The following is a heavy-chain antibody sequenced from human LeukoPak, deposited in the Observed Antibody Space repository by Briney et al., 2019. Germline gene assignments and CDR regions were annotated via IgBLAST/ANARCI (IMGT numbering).Heavy chain of an antibody. J-gene: IGHJ4*02. Sequence: SETLSLTCAVSGYSISSGYYWGWIRQPPGKGLEWIGSIYHSGSIYYNPSLKSRVTISVDTSKNQFSLKLSSVTAADTAVYYCAGGIAVAGYWGQGTLVTVSS. D-gene: IGHD6-19*01. CDR2: IYHSGSI. CDR3: AGGIAVAGY. CDR1: GYSISSGYY. V-gene: IGHV4-38-2*01.